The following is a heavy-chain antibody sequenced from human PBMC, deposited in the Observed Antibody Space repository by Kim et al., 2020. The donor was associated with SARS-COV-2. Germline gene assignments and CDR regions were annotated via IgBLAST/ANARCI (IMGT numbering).Heavy chain of an antibody. J-gene: IGHJ4*02. CDR3: AKDRYYGSGRRHQGRYFDY. CDR2: ISGSGGST. CDR1: GFTFSSYA. Sequence: GGSLRLSCAASGFTFSSYAMSWVRQAPGKGLEWVSAISGSGGSTYYADSVKGRFTISRDNSKNTLYLQMNSLRAEDTAVYYCAKDRYYGSGRRHQGRYFDYWGQGTLVTVSS. V-gene: IGHV3-23*01. D-gene: IGHD3-10*01.